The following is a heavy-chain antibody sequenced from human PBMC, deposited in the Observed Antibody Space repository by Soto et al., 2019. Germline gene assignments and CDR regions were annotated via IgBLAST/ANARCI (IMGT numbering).Heavy chain of an antibody. CDR3: AKEXGCSSTSCPTTLNWFDP. D-gene: IGHD2-2*01. CDR2: ISGSGGST. CDR1: GFTFSSYA. J-gene: IGHJ5*02. Sequence: GGSLRLSCAASGFTFSSYAMSWVRQAPGKGLEWVSAISGSGGSTYYADSVKGRFTISRDNSKNTLYLQMNSLRAEDTAVYYCAKEXGCSSTSCPTTLNWFDPWGQGTLVTVSS. V-gene: IGHV3-23*01.